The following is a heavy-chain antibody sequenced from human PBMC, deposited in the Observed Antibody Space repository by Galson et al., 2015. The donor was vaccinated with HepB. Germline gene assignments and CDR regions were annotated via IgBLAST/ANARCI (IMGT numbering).Heavy chain of an antibody. Sequence: SLRLSCAASGFTFSSYGMHWVRQAPGKGLEWVAVISYDGSNKYYADSVKGRFTISRDNSKNTLYLQMNSLRAEDTAVYYCAKGGGYYSPCADWGQGTLVTVSS. V-gene: IGHV3-30*18. CDR3: AKGGGYYSPCAD. CDR2: ISYDGSNK. CDR1: GFTFSSYG. J-gene: IGHJ4*02. D-gene: IGHD3-22*01.